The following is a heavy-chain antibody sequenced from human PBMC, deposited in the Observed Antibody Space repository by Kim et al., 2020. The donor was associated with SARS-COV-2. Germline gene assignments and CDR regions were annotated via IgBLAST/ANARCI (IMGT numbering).Heavy chain of an antibody. Sequence: SVKVSCKASGGTFSSYAISWVRQAPGQGLEWMGGIIPIFGTANYAQKFQGRVTITADESTSTAYMELSSLRSEDTAVYYCARALLFIVVPAETGAFDIWGQGTMVTVSS. CDR2: IIPIFGTA. D-gene: IGHD2-2*01. CDR1: GGTFSSYA. V-gene: IGHV1-69*13. CDR3: ARALLFIVVPAETGAFDI. J-gene: IGHJ3*02.